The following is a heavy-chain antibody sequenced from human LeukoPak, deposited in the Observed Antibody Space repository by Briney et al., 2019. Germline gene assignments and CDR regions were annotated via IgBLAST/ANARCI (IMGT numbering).Heavy chain of an antibody. CDR3: ARDGRGASFDY. Sequence: SETLSLTCTVSGGSISSGGYYWSWIRQPPGKGLEWIGYIYHSGSTYYNPSLKSRVTISVDRSKNQFSLKLSSVTAADTAVYYCARDGRGASFDYWGQGTLVTVSS. V-gene: IGHV4-30-2*01. CDR2: IYHSGST. J-gene: IGHJ4*02. CDR1: GGSISSGGYY. D-gene: IGHD1-26*01.